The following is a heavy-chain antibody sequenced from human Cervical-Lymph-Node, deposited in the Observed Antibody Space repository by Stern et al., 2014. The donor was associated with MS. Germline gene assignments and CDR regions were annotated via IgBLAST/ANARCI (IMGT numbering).Heavy chain of an antibody. V-gene: IGHV1-69*01. D-gene: IGHD6-6*01. CDR3: ARVWERIATRPRYWYFDL. CDR1: GDTFRNHA. CDR2: IIPSVGTT. Sequence: QVQLVQSGAEVKKPGSSVKVSCTVSGDTFRNHAISWVRQAPGQGLEWMGGIIPSVGTTKNAQKFQGRVTITADESTSTAYMELSRLRFDDTAFYYCARVWERIATRPRYWYFDLWGRGTLITVSS. J-gene: IGHJ2*01.